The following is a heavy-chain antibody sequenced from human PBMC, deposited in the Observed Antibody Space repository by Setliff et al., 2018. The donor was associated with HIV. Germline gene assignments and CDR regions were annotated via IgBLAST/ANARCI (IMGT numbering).Heavy chain of an antibody. J-gene: IGHJ4*02. CDR1: GLPFYNYW. V-gene: IGHV3-7*01. D-gene: IGHD1-26*01. Sequence: PGGSLRLSCVASGLPFYNYWMTWLRQAPAKGLEWVANISPDGSATYYVDSVKGRFTISRDNAKNSLFLQMNSLSAEDTAVYYCARSSTLPWELPYFDYWGQGTLVTVSS. CDR3: ARSSTLPWELPYFDY. CDR2: ISPDGSAT.